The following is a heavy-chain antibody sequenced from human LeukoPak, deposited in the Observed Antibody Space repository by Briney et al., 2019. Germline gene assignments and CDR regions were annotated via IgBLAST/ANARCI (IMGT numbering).Heavy chain of an antibody. CDR2: IYSGGST. J-gene: IGHJ4*02. D-gene: IGHD3-22*01. V-gene: IGHV3-66*01. CDR1: GFTVSSNY. Sequence: GGSLRLSCEASGFTVSSNYMSWVRQAPGKGLEWVSVIYSGGSTYYADSVKGRFTISRDNSKNTLYLQMNSLRAEDTAVYYCARETYYYDSSGYYFDYWGQGTLVTVSS. CDR3: ARETYYYDSSGYYFDY.